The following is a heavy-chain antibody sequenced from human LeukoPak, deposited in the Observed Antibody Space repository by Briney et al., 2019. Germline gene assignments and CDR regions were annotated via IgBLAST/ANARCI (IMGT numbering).Heavy chain of an antibody. J-gene: IGHJ4*02. CDR3: AKPFRTAAASDY. Sequence: GGSLRLSCAASGFTFSSYGMHWVRQAPGKGLEWVAFIRYDGSNKYYADSVKGRFTISRDNSKNTLYLQMNSLRAEDTAVYYCAKPFRTAAASDYWGQGTLVTVSS. CDR1: GFTFSSYG. CDR2: IRYDGSNK. V-gene: IGHV3-30*02. D-gene: IGHD6-13*01.